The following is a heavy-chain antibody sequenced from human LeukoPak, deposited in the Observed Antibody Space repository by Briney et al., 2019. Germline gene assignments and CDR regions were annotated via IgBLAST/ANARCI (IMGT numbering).Heavy chain of an antibody. CDR1: GFTFSNAW. J-gene: IGHJ6*03. D-gene: IGHD3-22*01. CDR2: IKSKTDGGTT. V-gene: IGHV3-15*01. CDR3: TTGCYYLVYYYYYMDV. Sequence: GGSLRLSCAASGFTFSNAWMSWVRQAPGKGLEWVGRIKSKTDGGTTDYAAPVKGSFTISRDDSKNTLYLQMNSLKTEDTAVYYCTTGCYYLVYYYYYMDVWGKGTTVTVSS.